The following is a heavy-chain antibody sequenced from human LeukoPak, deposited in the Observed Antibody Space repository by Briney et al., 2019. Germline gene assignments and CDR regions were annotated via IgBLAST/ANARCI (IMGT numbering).Heavy chain of an antibody. J-gene: IGHJ6*02. CDR3: AKDLGYYGSAPSCMDV. CDR1: GFTFSSYA. Sequence: PGGSLRLSCAASGFTFSSYAMSWVRQAPGKGLECVSAISGSGGSTYYADSVKGRFTISRDNSKSTLYLQMNSLRAEDTAIYYCAKDLGYYGSAPSCMDVWGPGTAVTVSS. CDR2: ISGSGGST. D-gene: IGHD3-10*01. V-gene: IGHV3-23*01.